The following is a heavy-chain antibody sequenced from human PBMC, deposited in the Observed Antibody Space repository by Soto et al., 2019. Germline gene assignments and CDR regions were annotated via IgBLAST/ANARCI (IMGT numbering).Heavy chain of an antibody. Sequence: ASVKVSCKASGYTFTSYAMHWVRQAPGQRLEWMGWINAGNGNTKYSQKFQGRVTITRDTSASTAYMELSSLRSEDTAVYYCARAGYKGGGAFDIWGQGTMVPVSS. V-gene: IGHV1-3*01. CDR1: GYTFTSYA. J-gene: IGHJ3*02. CDR2: INAGNGNT. CDR3: ARAGYKGGGAFDI. D-gene: IGHD1-20*01.